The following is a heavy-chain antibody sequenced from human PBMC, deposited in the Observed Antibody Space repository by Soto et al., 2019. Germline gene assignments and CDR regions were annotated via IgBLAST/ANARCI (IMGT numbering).Heavy chain of an antibody. CDR3: ARTIGSGSYATLYHHLGLDG. J-gene: IGHJ6*02. Sequence: SVKVSCKASGGTFSSYAISWVRQAPGQGLEWMGGIIPIFGTANYAQKFQGRVTITADESTSTAYMELSSLRSEDTAVYYCARTIGSGSYATLYHHLGLDGWGQGTTVTV. CDR1: GGTFSSYA. CDR2: IIPIFGTA. D-gene: IGHD6-19*01. V-gene: IGHV1-69*13.